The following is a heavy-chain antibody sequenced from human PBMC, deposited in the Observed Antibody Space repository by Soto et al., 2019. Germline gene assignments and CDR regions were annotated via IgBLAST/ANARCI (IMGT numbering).Heavy chain of an antibody. CDR2: HYSGGST. CDR1: GFSVSSNY. D-gene: IGHD1-26*01. Sequence: DVQLVESGGGLVQPGGSLRLSLAISGFSVSSNYLSWVRQAPGKGLEWVSVHYSGGSTYYADSVQGRFTIYRDKSNNTLYLQMRRVRAEDTAVYFCARHRHPRGTVGATSPLDPWGQGTQVTVSS. V-gene: IGHV3-53*01. J-gene: IGHJ5*02. CDR3: ARHRHPRGTVGATSPLDP.